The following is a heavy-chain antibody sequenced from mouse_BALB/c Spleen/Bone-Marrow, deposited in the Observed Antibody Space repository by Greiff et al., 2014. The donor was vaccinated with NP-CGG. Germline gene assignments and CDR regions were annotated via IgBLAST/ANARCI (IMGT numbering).Heavy chain of an antibody. CDR1: GYSFTRYW. CDR3: TRTYYDYGCFPY. CDR2: IYPGNSDT. Sequence: VHVKQSGTVLARPGASVKMSCKASGYSFTRYWMHWVKQRPGQGLEWIGVIYPGNSDTIYNQKFKGKAKLTAVTSASTAYMELSSLTNEDSAVYYCTRTYYDYGCFPYWGQGTLVTVSA. J-gene: IGHJ3*01. V-gene: IGHV1-5*01. D-gene: IGHD2-4*01.